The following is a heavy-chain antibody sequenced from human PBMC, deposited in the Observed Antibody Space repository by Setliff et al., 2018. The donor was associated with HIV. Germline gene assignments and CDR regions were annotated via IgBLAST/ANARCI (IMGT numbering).Heavy chain of an antibody. V-gene: IGHV4-39*01. CDR2: MYYSGST. CDR1: GGSISSSSYY. D-gene: IGHD1-26*01. J-gene: IGHJ1*01. Sequence: SETLSLTCTVSGGSISSSSYYWGWIRQHPGKGLEWIGSMYYSGSTYYNPSLKSRLTISLDTSKNQFSLKLSSVTAADTAVYYCARHGGSYAFAEYLQHWGQGTLVTVSS. CDR3: ARHGGSYAFAEYLQH.